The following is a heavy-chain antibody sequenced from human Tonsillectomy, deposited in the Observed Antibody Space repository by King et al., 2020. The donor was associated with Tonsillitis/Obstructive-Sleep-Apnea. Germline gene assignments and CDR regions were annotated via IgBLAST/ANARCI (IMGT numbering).Heavy chain of an antibody. CDR2: IYYSGST. CDR1: GGSISSGGYY. CDR3: ARDFTDGNNYWNAFDI. J-gene: IGHJ3*02. Sequence: VQLQESGPGLVKPSQTLSLTCTVSGGSISSGGYYWRWIRQHPGKGLEWIGDIYYSGSTYCNPSLKSRVTISVDTSKNQFSLKLSSVTAADTAVYYCARDFTDGNNYWNAFDIWGQGTMVTVSS. V-gene: IGHV4-31*03. D-gene: IGHD5-24*01.